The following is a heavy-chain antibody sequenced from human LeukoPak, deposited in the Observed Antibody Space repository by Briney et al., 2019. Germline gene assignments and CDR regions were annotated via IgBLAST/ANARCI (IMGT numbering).Heavy chain of an antibody. CDR2: IYTSGST. CDR1: GGSISSGSYY. D-gene: IGHD5-12*01. CDR3: ARGNAYSGYYYFDY. V-gene: IGHV4-61*02. J-gene: IGHJ4*02. Sequence: PSETLSLTCTVSGGSISSGSYYWSWIRQPAGTGLEWIGRIYTSGSTNYNPSLKSRVTISVDTSKNQFSLKLSSVTAADTAVYYCARGNAYSGYYYFDYWGQGTLVTVSS.